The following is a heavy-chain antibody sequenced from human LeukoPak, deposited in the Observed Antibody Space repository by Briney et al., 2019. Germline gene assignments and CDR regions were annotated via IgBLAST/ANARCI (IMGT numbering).Heavy chain of an antibody. V-gene: IGHV3-23*01. CDR1: GFTFSSHA. D-gene: IGHD2-21*01. CDR3: AKDFRIGYSAHFDY. CDR2: IYENGGTT. Sequence: GALRLSCAASGFTFSSHAMSWVRQAPEKGLEFVSGIYENGGTTYYADSVKGRFSISRDNSKNTLYLQMDSLRGEDTAVYYCAKDFRIGYSAHFDYWGQGALVTVSS. J-gene: IGHJ4*02.